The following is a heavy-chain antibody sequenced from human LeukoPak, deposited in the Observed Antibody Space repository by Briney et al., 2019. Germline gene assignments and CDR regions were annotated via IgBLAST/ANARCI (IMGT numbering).Heavy chain of an antibody. CDR2: FDPEDGET. D-gene: IGHD3-10*01. CDR3: ATEVPLLLWFGESNGERRFDP. V-gene: IGHV1-24*01. J-gene: IGHJ5*02. CDR1: GYTFTSYD. Sequence: ASVKVSCKASGYTFTSYDINWVRQATGQGLEWMGGFDPEDGETIYAQKFQGRVTMTEDTSTDTAYMELSSLRSEDTAVYYCATEVPLLLWFGESNGERRFDPWGQGTLVTVSS.